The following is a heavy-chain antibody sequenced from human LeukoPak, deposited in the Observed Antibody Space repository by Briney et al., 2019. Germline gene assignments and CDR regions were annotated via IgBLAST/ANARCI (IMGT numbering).Heavy chain of an antibody. CDR2: IYTSGST. CDR1: GGSISSCY. V-gene: IGHV4-4*07. CDR3: ARDPDPYYDFWSGSPYGMDV. J-gene: IGHJ6*02. Sequence: SETLSLTCTVSGGSISSCYWSWIRQPAGKGLEWIGRIYTSGSTNYNPSLKSRVTMSVDTSKNQFSLKLSSVTAADTAVYYCARDPDPYYDFWSGSPYGMDVWGQGTTVTVSS. D-gene: IGHD3-3*01.